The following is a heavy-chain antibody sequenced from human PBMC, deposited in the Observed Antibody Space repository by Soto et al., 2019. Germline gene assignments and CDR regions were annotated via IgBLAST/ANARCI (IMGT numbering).Heavy chain of an antibody. CDR2: VYHSGTT. CDR1: GGSISSYY. CDR3: ATRPAGGAWFGVFDY. V-gene: IGHV4-59*01. D-gene: IGHD3-10*01. J-gene: IGHJ4*02. Sequence: SETLSLTCTVSGGSISSYYWSWIRQSPGKGPEWIGYVYHSGTTNYNPSLESRVTISLDTSKNQFSLKLNAVTAADTAVYYCATRPAGGAWFGVFDYWSQGTRVNVSS.